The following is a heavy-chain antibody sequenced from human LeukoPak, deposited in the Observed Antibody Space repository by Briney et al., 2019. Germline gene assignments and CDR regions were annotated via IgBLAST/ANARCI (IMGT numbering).Heavy chain of an antibody. J-gene: IGHJ3*02. V-gene: IGHV3-9*03. CDR2: TSCNSGRT. D-gene: IGHD6-13*01. CDR3: VKDRSYSSTFGFDM. CDR1: GFTFDDYA. Sequence: GRSLRLSCVASGFTFDDYAMHWVRQGPGMGLEWVSGTSCNSGRTDYADSVKGRFTISRDNAKNSLYLQMNTLRPEDMALYYCVKDRSYSSTFGFDMWGQGTMVTVSS.